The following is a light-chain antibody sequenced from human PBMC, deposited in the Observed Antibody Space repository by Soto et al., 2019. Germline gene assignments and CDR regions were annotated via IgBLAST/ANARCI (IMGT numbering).Light chain of an antibody. J-gene: IGKJ3*01. Sequence: DIVLTQSPGTLSLSPGERATLSCRASQNVDSSHLAWYRQKPGQAPRLLIYGASNRATGIPDRFSGSGSGTDFTLTISRLEPEDFAVYYCQQYDRSPGGSTFGPRTKVDIK. V-gene: IGKV3-20*01. CDR3: QQYDRSPGGST. CDR1: QNVDSSH. CDR2: GAS.